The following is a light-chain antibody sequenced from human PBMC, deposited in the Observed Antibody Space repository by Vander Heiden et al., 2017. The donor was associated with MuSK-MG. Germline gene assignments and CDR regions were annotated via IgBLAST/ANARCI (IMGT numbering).Light chain of an antibody. V-gene: IGLV5-45*03. CDR1: SGINVGTYR. CDR3: MIWHSSAVV. Sequence: QAVLTQPSSLSASPGASASLTCTSRSGINVGTYRIYWYQQSPGSPPRKLLRYKSDTDKQQRSGVPSRFSGSKSASANAGILLISGLQSEDDAYYCCMIWHSSAVVFGGGTKLTVL. J-gene: IGLJ2*01. CDR2: YKSDTDK.